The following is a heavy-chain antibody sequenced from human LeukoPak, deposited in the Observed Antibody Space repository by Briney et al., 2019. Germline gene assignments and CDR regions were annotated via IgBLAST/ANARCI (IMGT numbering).Heavy chain of an antibody. V-gene: IGHV1-18*01. CDR3: ARAGSRWFSAAAAGGSWFDP. CDR1: GYTFTSYG. J-gene: IGHJ5*02. Sequence: GASVKVSCKASGYTFTSYGISWVRQAPGQGLEWMGWISAYNGNTNYAQKLQGRVTMTTDTSTSTAYMELRSLRSDDTAVYYCARAGSRWFSAAAAGGSWFDPWGQGTLVTVSS. CDR2: ISAYNGNT. D-gene: IGHD6-13*01.